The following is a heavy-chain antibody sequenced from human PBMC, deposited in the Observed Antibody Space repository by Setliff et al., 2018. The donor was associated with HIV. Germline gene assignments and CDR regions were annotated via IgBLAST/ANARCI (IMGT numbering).Heavy chain of an antibody. CDR3: AREATPRHSSGWVYFDY. Sequence: GGSLRLSCAASGGIFSNYEMSWVRQAPGKGQEWVSYITGSGDTIYYADSVKGRFTMSRDNAKDSVYLQMNTLRVEDTAVYYCAREATPRHSSGWVYFDYWGQGMMVTVSS. V-gene: IGHV3-48*03. CDR1: GGIFSNYE. J-gene: IGHJ4*02. D-gene: IGHD6-19*01. CDR2: ITGSGDTI.